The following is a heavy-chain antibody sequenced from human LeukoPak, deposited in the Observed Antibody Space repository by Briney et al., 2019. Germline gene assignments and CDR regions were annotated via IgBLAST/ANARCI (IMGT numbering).Heavy chain of an antibody. CDR1: GFTFSSYG. CDR2: IKQDGSDK. D-gene: IGHD6-6*01. V-gene: IGHV3-7*01. J-gene: IGHJ4*02. Sequence: PGGSLRLSCAASGFTFSSYGMHWVRQAPGKGLEWVANIKQDGSDKYYVDSVKGRFTISRDNAKNSLYLQMNSLRAEDTALFYCARDSGYSSSSGFDYWGQGTLVTVSS. CDR3: ARDSGYSSSSGFDY.